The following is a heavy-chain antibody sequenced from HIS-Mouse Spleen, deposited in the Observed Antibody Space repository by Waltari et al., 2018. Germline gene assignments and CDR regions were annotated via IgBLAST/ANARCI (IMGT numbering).Heavy chain of an antibody. V-gene: IGHV4-34*01. CDR1: GGACSGYY. D-gene: IGHD1-7*01. CDR3: AGYNWNYGTDY. Sequence: QVQLQPGGAGLLKPSETLSLTCAVYGGACSGYYWSWIRQPPGKGLEWIGEINHSGSTNYNPSLKSRVTISVDTSKNQFSLKLSSVTAADTAVYYCAGYNWNYGTDYWGQGTLVTVSS. J-gene: IGHJ4*02. CDR2: INHSGST.